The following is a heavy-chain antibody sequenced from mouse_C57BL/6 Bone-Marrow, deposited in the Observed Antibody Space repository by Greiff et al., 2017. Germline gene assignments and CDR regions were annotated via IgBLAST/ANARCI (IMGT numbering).Heavy chain of an antibody. J-gene: IGHJ3*01. CDR3: ALHYYGSSPWLAY. CDR2: IYPRDGST. CDR1: GYTFTDHT. D-gene: IGHD1-1*01. Sequence: QVQLQQSDAELVKPGASVKISCKVSGYTFTDHTIHWMKQRPEQGLEWIGDIYPRDGSTKYNEKFKGKATLTADKSSRTAYMQLNRLTSEDSAVYFCALHYYGSSPWLAYWGQGTLVTVSA. V-gene: IGHV1-78*01.